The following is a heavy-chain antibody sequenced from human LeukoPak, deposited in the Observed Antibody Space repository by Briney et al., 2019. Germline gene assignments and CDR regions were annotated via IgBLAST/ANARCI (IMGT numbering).Heavy chain of an antibody. Sequence: SVKVSCKASGGTFINYSITWVRQATGQGPEWMGRIIPIIGMEDYAQKFQGRVTITADKSTSTAYMELSSLRSEDTAVYYCARDNPPRLSSGYDHYGVAFDIWGQGTMVTVSS. V-gene: IGHV1-69*04. CDR3: ARDNPPRLSSGYDHYGVAFDI. D-gene: IGHD5-12*01. J-gene: IGHJ3*02. CDR1: GGTFINYS. CDR2: IIPIIGME.